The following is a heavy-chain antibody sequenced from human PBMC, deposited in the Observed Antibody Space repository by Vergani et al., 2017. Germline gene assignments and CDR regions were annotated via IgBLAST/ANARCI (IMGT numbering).Heavy chain of an antibody. CDR3: ARSLVAGKGGY. Sequence: DVQLVESGGDLVQPGGSLRLSCAASGFTFSSYSMNWVRQAQGKGLEWISYISTTSDTIYYADSVRGRFTISRDNAKNSLYLEMNSLRVEDTAVYFCARSLVAGKGGYWGQGTRVAVSS. V-gene: IGHV3-48*01. CDR1: GFTFSSYS. CDR2: ISTTSDTI. J-gene: IGHJ4*02. D-gene: IGHD6-19*01.